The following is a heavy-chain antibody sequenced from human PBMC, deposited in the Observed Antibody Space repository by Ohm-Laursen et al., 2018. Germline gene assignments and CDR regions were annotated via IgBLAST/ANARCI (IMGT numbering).Heavy chain of an antibody. CDR2: IYYTGSA. V-gene: IGHV4-59*07. CDR1: GGSINPYY. CDR3: ARGLLDTYATSGAPAFDP. Sequence: SDTLSLTCTVSGGSINPYYWGWIRQPPGKGLEWVGYIYYTGSANYNPSLKSRLTISVDTSKNQFSLELSSVTAADTAVYYCARGLLDTYATSGAPAFDPWGPGTLVTVSS. D-gene: IGHD1-26*01. J-gene: IGHJ5*02.